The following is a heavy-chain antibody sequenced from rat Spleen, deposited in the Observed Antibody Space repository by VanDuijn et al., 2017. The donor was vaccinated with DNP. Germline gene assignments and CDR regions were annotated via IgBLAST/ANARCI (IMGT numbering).Heavy chain of an antibody. CDR3: ARAPGTSVAPFDY. J-gene: IGHJ2*01. CDR2: INSAGST. D-gene: IGHD1-8*01. V-gene: IGHV3-3*01. CDR1: GFSITRSYR. Sequence: EVQLQESGPGLVKPSQSLSLTCSVTGFSITRSYRWNWIRKFPGSKLEWMGYINSAGSTNYNPSLKRRISITKDTSKNQFFLQLTSVTTEDTATYYCARAPGTSVAPFDYWGQGVMVTVSS.